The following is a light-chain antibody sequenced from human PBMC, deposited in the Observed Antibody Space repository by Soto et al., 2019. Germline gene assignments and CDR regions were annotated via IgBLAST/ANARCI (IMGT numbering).Light chain of an antibody. Sequence: DIRMTQSPYSLSAAVGDRVTITCRASRNINTYLNWYQQKPGKAPKLLIFDAASLPSGVTSRFSGSGSRTDFTLTITSLQPEDFATYYCKQTSSAPFPFGPGTKVDIK. CDR1: RNINTY. V-gene: IGKV1-39*01. J-gene: IGKJ3*01. CDR3: KQTSSAPFP. CDR2: DAA.